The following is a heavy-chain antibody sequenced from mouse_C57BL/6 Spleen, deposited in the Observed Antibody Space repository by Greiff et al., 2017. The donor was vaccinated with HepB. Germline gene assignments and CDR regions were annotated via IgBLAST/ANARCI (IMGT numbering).Heavy chain of an antibody. J-gene: IGHJ2*01. V-gene: IGHV5-4*03. CDR3: ARASRGVDY. D-gene: IGHD6-1*01. CDR1: GFTFSSYA. Sequence: EVKLMESGGGLVKPGGSLKLSCAASGFTFSSYAMSWVRQTPEKRLEWVATISDGGSYTYYPDNVKGRFTISRDNAKNNLYLQMSHLKSEDTAMYYCARASRGVDYWGQGTTLTVSS. CDR2: ISDGGSYT.